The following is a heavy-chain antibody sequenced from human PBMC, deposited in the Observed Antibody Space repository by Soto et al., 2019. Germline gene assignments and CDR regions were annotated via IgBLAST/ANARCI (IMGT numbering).Heavy chain of an antibody. CDR3: ARVSLVGPSGGRYFDY. CDR1: GFTFSAHY. CDR2: IKNKANSYTT. Sequence: EVQLVESGGGLVQPGGSLRLSCAASGFTFSAHYMDWVRQAPGKGLAWVGRIKNKANSYTTEYAASVEGRFTISREDLQNFLYLQMNSLKTEDTAVYYCARVSLVGPSGGRYFDYWGQGSQVAVSS. J-gene: IGHJ4*02. D-gene: IGHD1-26*01. V-gene: IGHV3-72*01.